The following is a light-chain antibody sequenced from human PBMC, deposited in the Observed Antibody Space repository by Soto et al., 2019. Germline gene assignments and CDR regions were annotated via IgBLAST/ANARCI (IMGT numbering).Light chain of an antibody. CDR2: EVS. J-gene: IGLJ2*01. CDR1: SSDVGGYNY. CDR3: SPYTSSSTVV. Sequence: QSVLTQPASVSGSPGQSITISCTGTSSDVGGYNYVSWYQQHPGKAPKLMIYEVSNRPSGVSNRFSGSKSGNTASLTISGLQAEDEADYYRSPYTSSSTVVFGGGTQLTVL. V-gene: IGLV2-14*01.